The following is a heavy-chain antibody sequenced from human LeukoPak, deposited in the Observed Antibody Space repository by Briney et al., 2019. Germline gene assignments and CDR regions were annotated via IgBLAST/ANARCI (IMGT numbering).Heavy chain of an antibody. CDR1: GYTFTSYY. D-gene: IGHD5-18*01. J-gene: IGHJ4*02. CDR2: INPSGGST. CDR3: ARDLQDTAMVI. Sequence: ASVKVSCKASGYTFTSYYMHWVRQAPGQGLEWMGIINPSGGSTSYAQKFQGRVTMTRDTSTSTVYMELSSLRSEDTAVYYGARDLQDTAMVIWGQGTLVTVSS. V-gene: IGHV1-46*01.